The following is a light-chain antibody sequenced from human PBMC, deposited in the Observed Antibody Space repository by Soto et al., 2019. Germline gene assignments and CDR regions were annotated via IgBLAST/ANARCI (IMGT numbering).Light chain of an antibody. Sequence: SYELTQPPSVSVAPGQTARITCGGNNLASRSVHWYHQKPGQAPVLVVYDDSDRPSGIPERFSGSSSGNTATLTISWVEAGDEADYYCQVWDVSSDHPGVFGGGTKLTVL. V-gene: IGLV3-21*02. CDR2: DDS. J-gene: IGLJ2*01. CDR1: NLASRS. CDR3: QVWDVSSDHPGV.